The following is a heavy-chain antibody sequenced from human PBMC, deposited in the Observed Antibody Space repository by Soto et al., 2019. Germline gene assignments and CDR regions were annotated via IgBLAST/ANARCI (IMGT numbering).Heavy chain of an antibody. D-gene: IGHD3-22*01. CDR2: IGTAGDT. Sequence: VQLVESGGGLVQPGGSLRLSCAASGFTFSSYDMHWVRQATGKGLEWVSAIGTAGDTYYPGSVKGRFTISRENAKNSLYLQMNSLRAEDTAVYYCARDKFYYYDSSGPKYYGMDVWGQGTTVTVSS. CDR3: ARDKFYYYDSSGPKYYGMDV. V-gene: IGHV3-13*01. CDR1: GFTFSSYD. J-gene: IGHJ6*02.